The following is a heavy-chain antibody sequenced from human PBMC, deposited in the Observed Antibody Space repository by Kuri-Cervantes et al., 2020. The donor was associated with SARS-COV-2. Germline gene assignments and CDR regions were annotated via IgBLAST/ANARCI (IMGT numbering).Heavy chain of an antibody. CDR1: GGSISSSSYY. Sequence: SETLSLTCTVSGGSISSSSYYWGWIRQPPGKGLEWIGSIYHSGSTYYNPSLKSRVTISVDTSKNQFSLKLSSVTAADTAVYYCARGRRIVVVPAASPPTLSPFDIWGQGTMVTVSS. CDR3: ARGRRIVVVPAASPPTLSPFDI. V-gene: IGHV4-39*07. D-gene: IGHD2-2*01. CDR2: IYHSGST. J-gene: IGHJ3*02.